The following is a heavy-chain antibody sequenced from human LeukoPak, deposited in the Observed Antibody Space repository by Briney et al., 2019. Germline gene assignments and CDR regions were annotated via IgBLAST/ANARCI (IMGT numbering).Heavy chain of an antibody. V-gene: IGHV3-30-3*01. Sequence: GRSLRLSCAASGFTFSSYAMHWVRQAPGKGLEWVAVISYDGSNKYYADSVKGRFTISRDNSKNTLYLQMNSLRAEDTAVYYCARDQYYDSSGYGILGDWGQGTLVTVSS. CDR1: GFTFSSYA. CDR3: ARDQYYDSSGYGILGD. D-gene: IGHD3-22*01. CDR2: ISYDGSNK. J-gene: IGHJ4*02.